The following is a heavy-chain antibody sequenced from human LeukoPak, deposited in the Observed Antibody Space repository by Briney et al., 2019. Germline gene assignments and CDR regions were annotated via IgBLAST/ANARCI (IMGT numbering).Heavy chain of an antibody. J-gene: IGHJ6*03. Sequence: VASVKVSRKASGYTFTSYGISWVRQAPGQGLEWMGWISAYNGNTNYAQKLQGRVTMTTDTSTSTAYMELSRLRSDDTAVYYCAREREQLSYYYMDVWGKGTTVTVSS. V-gene: IGHV1-18*01. CDR3: AREREQLSYYYMDV. CDR1: GYTFTSYG. CDR2: ISAYNGNT. D-gene: IGHD1-1*01.